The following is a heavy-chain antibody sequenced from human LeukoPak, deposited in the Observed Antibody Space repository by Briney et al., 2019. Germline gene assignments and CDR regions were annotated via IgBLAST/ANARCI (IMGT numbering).Heavy chain of an antibody. CDR2: IYYSGST. V-gene: IGHV4-39*01. Sequence: SETLSLTCTVSGGSISSSSCYWAWIRQPPGKRLEWIGSIYYSGSTYYNPSLKSRVTISVDTSKKQFSLKLSSVTAADTAVYYCARHTGIQQWPFDYWGQGTLVTVSS. J-gene: IGHJ4*02. D-gene: IGHD5-18*01. CDR1: GGSISSSSCY. CDR3: ARHTGIQQWPFDY.